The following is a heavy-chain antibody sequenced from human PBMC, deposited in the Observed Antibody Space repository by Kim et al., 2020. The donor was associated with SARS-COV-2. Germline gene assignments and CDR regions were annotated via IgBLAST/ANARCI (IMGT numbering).Heavy chain of an antibody. CDR1: GFTFNDYA. V-gene: IGHV3-9*01. CDR2: IGSNSDLI. Sequence: GGSLRLSCAASGFTFNDYAMFWVRQPPGKGLEWVSGIGSNSDLIDYADSVKGRFTISRDNAKNSLYLQMNSLRTEDTALYYCTKSFGWQIHYSGMDVWGQGTTVTVSS. CDR3: TKSFGWQIHYSGMDV. D-gene: IGHD3-10*01. J-gene: IGHJ6*02.